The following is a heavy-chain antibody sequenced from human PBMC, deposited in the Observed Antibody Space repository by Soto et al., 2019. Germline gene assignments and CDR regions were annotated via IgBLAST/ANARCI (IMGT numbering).Heavy chain of an antibody. Sequence: QVQLVQSGAEVKKPGASVKVSCKASGYTFTSYGISWVRQAPGQGLEWMGWISAYNGNTNYAQKLQGRVTMTTDTSXSKXYRELRSLRSDDTAVYYCARGVLWFGELLANWFDPWGQGTLVTVSS. J-gene: IGHJ5*02. D-gene: IGHD3-10*01. CDR1: GYTFTSYG. CDR2: ISAYNGNT. CDR3: ARGVLWFGELLANWFDP. V-gene: IGHV1-18*01.